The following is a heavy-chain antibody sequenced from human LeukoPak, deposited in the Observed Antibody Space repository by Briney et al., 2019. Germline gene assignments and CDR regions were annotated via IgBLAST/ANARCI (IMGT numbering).Heavy chain of an antibody. Sequence: ASVKVSCKASGYIFTNYYMHWVRQAPGQGLEWMGIINPSGGSTTYAQKFQGRVTMTRDTSTSTVYMEVSSLRSEDTAVYYCARAGYDSSGYYSYWGQGTLLAVSS. CDR3: ARAGYDSSGYYSY. D-gene: IGHD3-22*01. CDR2: INPSGGST. V-gene: IGHV1-46*01. CDR1: GYIFTNYY. J-gene: IGHJ4*02.